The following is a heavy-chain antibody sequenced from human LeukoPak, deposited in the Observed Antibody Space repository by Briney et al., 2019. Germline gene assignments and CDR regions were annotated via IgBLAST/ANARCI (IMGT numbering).Heavy chain of an antibody. CDR2: FYSSGST. D-gene: IGHD3-3*01. CDR3: ARDSDFGVTYHYYMDV. CDR1: GGSISSYY. J-gene: IGHJ6*03. V-gene: IGHV4-4*07. Sequence: PSETLSLTCTVSGGSISSYYWSWIRQPAGKGLEWIGRFYSSGSTNYNPSLKSRVTMSVGTSKNQFSLKLSSVTAADTAVYYCARDSDFGVTYHYYMDVWGKGTTVTVSS.